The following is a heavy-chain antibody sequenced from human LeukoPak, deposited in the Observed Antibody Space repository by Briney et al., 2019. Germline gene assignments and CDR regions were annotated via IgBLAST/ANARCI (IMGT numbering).Heavy chain of an antibody. CDR3: ARHSSGWYNPYYYYMDV. D-gene: IGHD6-19*01. CDR1: GYTFTSYG. J-gene: IGHJ6*03. V-gene: IGHV1-18*01. Sequence: ASVKVSCKASGYTFTSYGISWVRQAPGQGPEWMGWISAYNGNTNYAQKLQGRVTLTTDTSTSTAYMELRSLRSDDTAVYYCARHSSGWYNPYYYYMDVWGKGTTVTVSS. CDR2: ISAYNGNT.